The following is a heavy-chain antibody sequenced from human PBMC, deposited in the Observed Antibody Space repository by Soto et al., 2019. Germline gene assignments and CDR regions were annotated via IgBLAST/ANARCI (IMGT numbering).Heavy chain of an antibody. CDR2: INPNSSGT. D-gene: IGHD1-26*01. Sequence: ASVKVSCKASGYSLRANYIHWVRQAPGRGLEWMGWINPNSSGTVYEQNFQGRVLMTRDTSLTTVYMQLNRLTSDDTAIYFCARGLIVDGPANYGLDVWGQGNTVTVSS. CDR3: ARGLIVDGPANYGLDV. V-gene: IGHV1-2*02. CDR1: GYSLRANY. J-gene: IGHJ6*02.